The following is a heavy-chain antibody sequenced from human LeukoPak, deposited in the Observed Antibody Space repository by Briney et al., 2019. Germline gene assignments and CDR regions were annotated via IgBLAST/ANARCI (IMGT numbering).Heavy chain of an antibody. Sequence: GASVKVSCKASGYTFTSYGISWVRQAPGQGLEWMGWISAYNGNTNYAQKLQGRVTMTTDTSTSTAYMELRSLRSDDTAVYYCARDRRDGYYADAFDIWGQGTMVTVSS. D-gene: IGHD5-24*01. CDR2: ISAYNGNT. CDR1: GYTFTSYG. V-gene: IGHV1-18*01. J-gene: IGHJ3*02. CDR3: ARDRRDGYYADAFDI.